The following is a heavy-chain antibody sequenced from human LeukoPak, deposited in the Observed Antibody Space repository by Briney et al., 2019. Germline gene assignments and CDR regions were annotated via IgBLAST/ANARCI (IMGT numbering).Heavy chain of an antibody. Sequence: SETLSLTCSVYGVSLSDYYWSWIRQPPGKGLEWIGEINHNGGTKYNPSLKGRVTISVDTSENHFSLNLRSVTAADTAVYYCARIRCGPSSAICYNHWGRGTLVTVSS. J-gene: IGHJ5*02. CDR1: GVSLSDYY. CDR3: ARIRCGPSSAICYNH. CDR2: INHNGGT. D-gene: IGHD2-8*01. V-gene: IGHV4-34*01.